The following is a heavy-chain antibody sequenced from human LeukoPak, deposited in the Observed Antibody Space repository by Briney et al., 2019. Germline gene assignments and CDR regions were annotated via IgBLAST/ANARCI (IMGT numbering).Heavy chain of an antibody. Sequence: GASVNVSCRTSGYIFTDYHMHWVRQAPGKGREGGGIIMTGDGARRYAHKFQGRATMTWATPTSTCGVELNSLTSEDTAVYFCVRGIGIAARPLGNWGQGTLVTASS. V-gene: IGHV1-46*01. CDR1: GYIFTDYH. CDR2: IMTGDGAR. CDR3: VRGIGIAARPLGN. D-gene: IGHD6-6*01. J-gene: IGHJ4*02.